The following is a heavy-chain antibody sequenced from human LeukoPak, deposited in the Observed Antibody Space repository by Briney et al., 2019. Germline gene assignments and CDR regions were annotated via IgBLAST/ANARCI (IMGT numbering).Heavy chain of an antibody. CDR3: AKDSRGSWYFGPFDY. D-gene: IGHD6-13*01. Sequence: GGSLRLSCAASGFTFDDYAMHWVRQAPGKGLEWVSGISWNSGSIGYADSVKGRFTISRDNAKNSLYLQMNSLRAEDMALYHCAKDSRGSWYFGPFDYWGQGTLVTVSS. J-gene: IGHJ4*02. CDR1: GFTFDDYA. V-gene: IGHV3-9*03. CDR2: ISWNSGSI.